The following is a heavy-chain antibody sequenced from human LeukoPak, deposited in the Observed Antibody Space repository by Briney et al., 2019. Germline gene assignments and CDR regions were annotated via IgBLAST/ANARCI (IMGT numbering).Heavy chain of an antibody. CDR2: TSFDGSDN. CDR3: TRDPRRLDY. CDR1: GFTFSSYA. J-gene: IGHJ4*02. V-gene: IGHV3-30*04. Sequence: GGSLRLSCAASGFTFSSYAMHWVRQAPGKGLKWVAVTSFDGSDNYYADSVKGRFTISRDNAKNSLYLQMNSLRAEDTAVYYCTRDPRRLDYWGQGTLVTVSS.